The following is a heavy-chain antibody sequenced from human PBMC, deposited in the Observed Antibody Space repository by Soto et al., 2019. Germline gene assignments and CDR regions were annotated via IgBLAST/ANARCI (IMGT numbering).Heavy chain of an antibody. D-gene: IGHD2-2*01. CDR1: GYTFSNYG. V-gene: IGHV1-18*01. J-gene: IGHJ5*02. CDR3: ARVVPGAEAWFGP. CDR2: ISLYSDGT. Sequence: ASVKVSCKTSGYTFSNYGITWVRQAPGQPLEWLGWISLYSDGTNYAQKFQGRVSMTTDTPTTTAYMELRSLRSDDTAVYYCARVVPGAEAWFGPWGQGTLVTVSS.